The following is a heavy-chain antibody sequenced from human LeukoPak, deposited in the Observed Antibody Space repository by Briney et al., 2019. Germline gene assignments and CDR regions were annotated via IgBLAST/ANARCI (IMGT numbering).Heavy chain of an antibody. J-gene: IGHJ4*02. CDR3: TRGVFSDL. CDR1: GFTFSDYY. D-gene: IGHD2/OR15-2a*01. Sequence: PGGSLRLSCAASGFTFSDYYMNWIRLAPGEGLEWVAHISSAGNTVYYADSVNGRFTISRDNVKESLYLQMNSLRAEDTAVYYCTRGVFSDLWGQGTLVTVSS. V-gene: IGHV3-11*01. CDR2: ISSAGNTV.